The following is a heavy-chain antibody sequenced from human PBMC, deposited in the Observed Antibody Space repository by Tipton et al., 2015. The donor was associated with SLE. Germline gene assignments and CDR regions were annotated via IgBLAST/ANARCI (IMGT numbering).Heavy chain of an antibody. CDR3: ARDIVLGGGAFDI. CDR1: GGSISSYY. J-gene: IGHJ3*02. Sequence: TLSLTCTVSGGSISSYYWSWIRQPPGKGLEWIGYIYYSGSTYYNPSLKSRVTISVDTSKNQFSLKLSSVTAADTAVYYCARDIVLGGGAFDIWGQGTMVTVSS. D-gene: IGHD3-16*01. CDR2: IYYSGST. V-gene: IGHV4-59*12.